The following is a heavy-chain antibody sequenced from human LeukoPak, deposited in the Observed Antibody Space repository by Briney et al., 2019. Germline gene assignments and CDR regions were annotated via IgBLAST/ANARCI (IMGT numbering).Heavy chain of an antibody. Sequence: SETLSLTCTVFGGSISSYYWSWIRQSPGKGLEWTGYIRNSGSTNYNPSLKSRVTMSVDTSKNQFSLKLSSVTAADTAVYYCARWAAAGERRENWFDPWGQGTLVTVSS. V-gene: IGHV4-59*01. CDR2: IRNSGST. J-gene: IGHJ5*02. CDR3: ARWAAAGERRENWFDP. D-gene: IGHD6-13*01. CDR1: GGSISSYY.